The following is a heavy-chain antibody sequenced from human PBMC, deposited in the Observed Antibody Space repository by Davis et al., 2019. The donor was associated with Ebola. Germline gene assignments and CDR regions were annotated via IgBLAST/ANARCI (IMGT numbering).Heavy chain of an antibody. J-gene: IGHJ3*01. CDR3: ARATPQRLAAHDAFDV. CDR1: GGTFSSYG. Sequence: SVKVSCKASGGTFSSYGISWVRQAPGQGLEWMGGFIPIFGTTNYAQRFQGRVTISADESTSTGYMELSSLGSEDTAVYYFARATPQRLAAHDAFDVWGQGTMVTVSS. V-gene: IGHV1-69*13. CDR2: FIPIFGTT. D-gene: IGHD6-19*01.